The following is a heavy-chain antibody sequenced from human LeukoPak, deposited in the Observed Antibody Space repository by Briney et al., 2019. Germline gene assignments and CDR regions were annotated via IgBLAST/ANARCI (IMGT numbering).Heavy chain of an antibody. J-gene: IGHJ4*02. D-gene: IGHD3-22*01. CDR1: GFTFSSYA. CDR2: ISGSGGST. V-gene: IGHV3-23*01. Sequence: GGSLRLSCAASGFTFSSYAMSWVRQAPGKGLEWVSAISGSGGSTYYADSVKGRFTISRENSKNTLYLQMNSLRAEDTAVYYCAKSRYDSSGYQGAYFDYWGQGTLVTVSS. CDR3: AKSRYDSSGYQGAYFDY.